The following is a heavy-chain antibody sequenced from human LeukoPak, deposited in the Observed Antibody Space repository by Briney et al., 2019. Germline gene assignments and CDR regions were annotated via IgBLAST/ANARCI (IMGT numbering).Heavy chain of an antibody. V-gene: IGHV5-10-1*01. CDR2: IDPSDSYT. Sequence: GESLKISCKGSGYSFTSYWISWVRQLPGKGLEWMGRIDPSDSYTNYSPSFQGHVTISADKSTSTAYLQWSSLKASDTAMYYCARSASSSYDILTGYPARILGYWGQGTLVTVSS. D-gene: IGHD3-9*01. CDR3: ARSASSSYDILTGYPARILGY. CDR1: GYSFTSYW. J-gene: IGHJ4*02.